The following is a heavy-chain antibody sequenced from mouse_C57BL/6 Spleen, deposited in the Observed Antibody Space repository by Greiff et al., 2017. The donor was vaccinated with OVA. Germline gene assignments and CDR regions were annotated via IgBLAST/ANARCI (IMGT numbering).Heavy chain of an antibody. Sequence: VQLQQSGAELVRPGASVTLSCKASGYTFTDYEMHWVKQPPVQGLEWIGAIDPETGGTAYNQKFKGKAILTADKSSSTAYMERRSLTSEDAAVYYCTSDPSMAPWAYWGKGTLVTVSA. CDR3: TSDPSMAPWAY. D-gene: IGHD2-10*01. J-gene: IGHJ3*01. CDR1: GYTFTDYE. CDR2: IDPETGGT. V-gene: IGHV1-15*01.